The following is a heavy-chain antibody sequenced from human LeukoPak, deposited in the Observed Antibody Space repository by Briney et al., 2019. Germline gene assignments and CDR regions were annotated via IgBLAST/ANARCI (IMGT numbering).Heavy chain of an antibody. Sequence: SVKVSCKASGGIFSSYAISWVRQAPGQGLEWMGRIIPILGIPNYAQKFQGRVTITADKSTTTAYMELSSLRSEDTAVYYCATEAIVVVTARDYWYFDLWGRGTLVTVSS. CDR2: IIPILGIP. CDR1: GGIFSSYA. V-gene: IGHV1-69*04. CDR3: ATEAIVVVTARDYWYFDL. D-gene: IGHD2-21*02. J-gene: IGHJ2*01.